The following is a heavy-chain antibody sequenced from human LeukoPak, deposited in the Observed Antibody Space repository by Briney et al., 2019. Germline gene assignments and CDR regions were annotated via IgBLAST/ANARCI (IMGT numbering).Heavy chain of an antibody. CDR2: INPSGGST. D-gene: IGHD5-18*01. CDR1: GYTFTSYY. J-gene: IGHJ4*02. Sequence: ASVKVSCKASGYTFTSYYMHWVRQAPGQGLEWMGIINPSGGSTSYAQKFQGRVTMTRDTSTSTVYMELSSLRSEDTAVYYCARGSPRGYSYGYPYDYWGQGPLVTASS. CDR3: ARGSPRGYSYGYPYDY. V-gene: IGHV1-46*01.